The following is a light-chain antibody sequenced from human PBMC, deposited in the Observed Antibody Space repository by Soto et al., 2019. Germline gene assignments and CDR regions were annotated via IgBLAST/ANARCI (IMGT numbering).Light chain of an antibody. J-gene: IGLJ2*01. V-gene: IGLV2-11*01. CDR2: DVT. CDR1: SSDIGAYNY. CDR3: CSYAGSDTSVV. Sequence: QSVLTQPRSVSGSLGQSVTISCTGTSSDIGAYNYVSWYQHHPGKAPRLMIYDVTKRPSGVPDHLSGSKSGNTASLTISGLQTEDEADYYCCSYAGSDTSVVFGGGTKVTVL.